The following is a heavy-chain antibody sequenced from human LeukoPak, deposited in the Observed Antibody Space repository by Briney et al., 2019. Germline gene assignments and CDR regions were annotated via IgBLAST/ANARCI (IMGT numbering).Heavy chain of an antibody. J-gene: IGHJ3*01. CDR2: ISRSSSYI. CDR3: ARPPSDYYDSSGYHVDAFDL. D-gene: IGHD3-22*01. CDR1: GFTFSSYS. V-gene: IGHV3-21*01. Sequence: PGGSLRLSCAASGFTFSSYSMNWVRQAPGKGLEWVSSISRSSSYIYYADSVKGRFTISRDNAKNSLYLQMNSLRAEDTAVYYCARPPSDYYDSSGYHVDAFDLWGKGTMVTVSS.